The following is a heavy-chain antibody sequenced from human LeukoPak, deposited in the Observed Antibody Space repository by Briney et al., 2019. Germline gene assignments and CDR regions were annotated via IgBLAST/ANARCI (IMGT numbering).Heavy chain of an antibody. CDR3: AKGSGLTGTFFDY. CDR2: ISGSGGST. V-gene: IGHV3-23*01. CDR1: GFTFNTYA. J-gene: IGHJ4*02. Sequence: GGSLRLSCEASGFTFNTYAIYWVRQAPGKGLEWVSTISGSGGSTYYADSVKGRFTISRDNSKNTLYLQMNSLRAEDTAVYYCAKGSGLTGTFFDYWGQGTLVTVSS. D-gene: IGHD7-27*01.